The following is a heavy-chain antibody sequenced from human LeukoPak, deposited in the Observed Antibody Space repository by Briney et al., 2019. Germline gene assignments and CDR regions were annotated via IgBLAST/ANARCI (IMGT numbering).Heavy chain of an antibody. CDR3: ARGATSEGSGSFDY. J-gene: IGHJ4*02. CDR2: INPNSGGT. Sequence: ASVKVSCKASGYTFTSYDINWVRQATGQGLEWMGWINPNSGGTNYAQKFQGRVTMTRDTSISTAYMELSRLRSDDTAVYYCARGATSEGSGSFDYWGQGTLVTVSS. V-gene: IGHV1-2*02. CDR1: GYTFTSYD. D-gene: IGHD3-10*01.